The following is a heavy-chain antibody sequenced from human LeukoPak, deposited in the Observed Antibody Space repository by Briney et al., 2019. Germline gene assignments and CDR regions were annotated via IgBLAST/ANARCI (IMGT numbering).Heavy chain of an antibody. Sequence: SETLSLTCAVYGGSFSVYYWSWIRQPPGKGLEWIGEINHSGSTNYNPSLKSRVTISVDTSKNQFSLKLSSVTAADTAVYYCASANYYYYGMDVWGQGTTVTVSS. CDR3: ASANYYYYGMDV. J-gene: IGHJ6*02. CDR2: INHSGST. CDR1: GGSFSVYY. V-gene: IGHV4-34*01.